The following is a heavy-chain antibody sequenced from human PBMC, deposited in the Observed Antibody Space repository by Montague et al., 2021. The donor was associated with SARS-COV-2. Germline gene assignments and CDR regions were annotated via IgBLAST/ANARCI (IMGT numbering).Heavy chain of an antibody. CDR3: ARVARYCTNGVCQNYYYYGLDV. CDR2: MDYSGST. Sequence: SETLSLTCIVSGGSTNYYYWSWIRQPPGKGLEWIGYMDYSGSTNYNPALKSRVTMSIDRSKNQFSLKLRSVTAADTAVYYCARVARYCTNGVCQNYYYYGLDVWGQGTTVTVSS. V-gene: IGHV4-59*01. J-gene: IGHJ6*02. D-gene: IGHD2-8*01. CDR1: GGSTNYYY.